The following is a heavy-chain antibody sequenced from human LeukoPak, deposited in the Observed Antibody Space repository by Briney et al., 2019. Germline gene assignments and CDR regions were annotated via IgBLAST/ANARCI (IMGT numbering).Heavy chain of an antibody. CDR3: ARLVGATYYFDY. V-gene: IGHV4-39*01. CDR1: GGSISSSSYY. D-gene: IGHD1-26*01. CDR2: IYYSGST. Sequence: SETLSLTCTVTGGSISSSSYYWGWIRQPPGKGLEWIGSIYYSGSTYYNPSLKSRVTISVATSKNQFSLKLSSVTAADTAVYYCARLVGATYYFDYWGQGTLVTVSS. J-gene: IGHJ4*02.